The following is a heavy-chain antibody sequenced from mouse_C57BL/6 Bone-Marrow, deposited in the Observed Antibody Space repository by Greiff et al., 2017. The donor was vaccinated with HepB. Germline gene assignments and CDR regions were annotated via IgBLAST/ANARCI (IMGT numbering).Heavy chain of an antibody. Sequence: EVQVVESGGGLVQPGGSLKLSCAASGFTFSDYGMAWVRQAPRKGPEWVAFISNLAYSIYYADTVTGRFNISRENAKNTLYLEMRSRRSEATAMYYCARQTTPRYFDVWGTGTTVTVSS. CDR1: GFTFSDYG. J-gene: IGHJ1*03. CDR3: ARQTTPRYFDV. CDR2: ISNLAYSI. D-gene: IGHD1-1*01. V-gene: IGHV5-15*01.